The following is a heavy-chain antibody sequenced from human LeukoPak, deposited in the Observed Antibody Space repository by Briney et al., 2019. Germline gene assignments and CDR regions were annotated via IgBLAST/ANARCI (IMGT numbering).Heavy chain of an antibody. CDR2: ISSSSSTI. V-gene: IGHV3-48*02. D-gene: IGHD4-4*01. CDR1: GFTFSSYS. J-gene: IGHJ4*02. CDR3: ARDGPPRLHHGYFDY. Sequence: GGSLRLSCAASGFTFSSYSMNWVRQAPGKGLEWVSYISSSSSTIYYADSVKGRFTISRDNAKNSLYLQMNSLRDEDTAVYYCARDGPPRLHHGYFDYWGQGTLVTVSS.